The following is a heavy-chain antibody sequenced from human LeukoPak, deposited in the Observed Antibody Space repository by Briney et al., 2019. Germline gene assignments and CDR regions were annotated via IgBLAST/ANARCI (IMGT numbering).Heavy chain of an antibody. CDR2: IYYSGST. J-gene: IGHJ5*01. D-gene: IGHD5-12*01. CDR1: GGSISSHY. V-gene: IGHV4-59*11. CDR3: AKIVNQNYIVATGFDS. Sequence: PSETLSLTCTVSGGSISSHYWSWIRQPPGKGLEWIGYIYYSGSTNYNPSLKSRVTISVDTSKNQFSLKLSSVTAADTAIYYCAKIVNQNYIVATGFDSWGQGTRVTVSS.